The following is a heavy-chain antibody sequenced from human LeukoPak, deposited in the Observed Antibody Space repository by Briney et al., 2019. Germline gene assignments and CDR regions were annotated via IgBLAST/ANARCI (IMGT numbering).Heavy chain of an antibody. V-gene: IGHV3-23*01. CDR1: GFTFRNYA. D-gene: IGHD3-9*01. Sequence: GASLRLSCADSGFTFRNYAMSWVRQAPGEGLEGVSAIFGSGGSTYYADSVKGRFTVSRDNSKSTLYLQMNSLRAEDTALYYCAKWGDYDVLTGYYVPDYWGQGTLVTVSS. J-gene: IGHJ4*02. CDR2: IFGSGGST. CDR3: AKWGDYDVLTGYYVPDY.